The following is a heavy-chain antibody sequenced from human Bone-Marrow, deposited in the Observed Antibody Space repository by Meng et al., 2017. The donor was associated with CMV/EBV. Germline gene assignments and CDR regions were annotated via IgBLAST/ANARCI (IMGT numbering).Heavy chain of an antibody. CDR3: ARGTFWVTIFGVVIKNGMDV. CDR2: INHSGST. Sequence: SQTLSLTCAVYGGSFSGYYWSWIRQPPGKGLEWIGEINHSGSTNYNPSLKSRVTISVDTSKNQFSLKLSSATAADTAVYYCARGTFWVTIFGVVIKNGMDVCGQGTTVTVSS. CDR1: GGSFSGYY. J-gene: IGHJ6*02. D-gene: IGHD3-3*01. V-gene: IGHV4-34*01.